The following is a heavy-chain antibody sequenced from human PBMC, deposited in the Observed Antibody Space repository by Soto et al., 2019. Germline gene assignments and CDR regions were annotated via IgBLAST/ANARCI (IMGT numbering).Heavy chain of an antibody. D-gene: IGHD6-13*01. Sequence: SVKVSCKASGGMFSSYAISWVRQAPGQGLEWMGGIIPIFGTANYAQKFQGRVTITADESTSTAYMELSSLRSEDTAVYYCASSLNESRDDYYYYYGMDVWGQGTTVTVSS. CDR2: IIPIFGTA. J-gene: IGHJ6*02. CDR3: ASSLNESRDDYYYYYGMDV. CDR1: GGMFSSYA. V-gene: IGHV1-69*13.